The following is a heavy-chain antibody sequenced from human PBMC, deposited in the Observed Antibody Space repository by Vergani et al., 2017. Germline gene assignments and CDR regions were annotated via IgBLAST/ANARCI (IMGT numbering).Heavy chain of an antibody. D-gene: IGHD3-22*01. CDR1: GGSISSGSYY. CDR2: IYTSGST. Sequence: QVQLQESGPGLVKPSQTLSLTCTVSGGSISSGSYYWSWIRQPAGKGLEWIGRIYTSGSTTYNPSLKSRVTIYVDTSKNQFSLKLSSVTAADTAVYYCARDVITNRPGAPPTDFVDYWGQGTLVTVSS. V-gene: IGHV4-61*02. CDR3: ARDVITNRPGAPPTDFVDY. J-gene: IGHJ4*02.